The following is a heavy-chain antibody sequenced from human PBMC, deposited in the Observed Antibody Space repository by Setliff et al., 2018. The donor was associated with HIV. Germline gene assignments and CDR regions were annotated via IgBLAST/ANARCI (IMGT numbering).Heavy chain of an antibody. J-gene: IGHJ5*02. V-gene: IGHV1-8*02. CDR1: GYNFTDYD. CDR2: MNPNNGNT. Sequence: ASVKVSCKASGYNFTDYDINWVRQATGQGLEWMGWMNPNNGNTGYAEKFQGRVTMTRDTSISTAYMELSSQRSDDTAVYYCARGTAPRPDSVLKFLEWLFPNWFDPWGQGTLVTVSS. CDR3: ARGTAPRPDSVLKFLEWLFPNWFDP. D-gene: IGHD3-3*01.